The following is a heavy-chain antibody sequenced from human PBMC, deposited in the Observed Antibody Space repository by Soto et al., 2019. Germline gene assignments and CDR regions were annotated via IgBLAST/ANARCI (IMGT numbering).Heavy chain of an antibody. CDR2: INPSGGST. CDR3: ANDAVYKDGLWLLES. CDR1: GYTFTSYY. V-gene: IGHV1-46*01. Sequence: GASVKVSCKASGYTFTSYYMHWVRQAPGQGLEWMGIINPSGGSTSYAQKFQGRVTMTRDTSTSTVYMELSSLRSEDTAVYDCANDAVYKDGLWLLESWGQGALVTVSS. J-gene: IGHJ5*02. D-gene: IGHD2-21*01.